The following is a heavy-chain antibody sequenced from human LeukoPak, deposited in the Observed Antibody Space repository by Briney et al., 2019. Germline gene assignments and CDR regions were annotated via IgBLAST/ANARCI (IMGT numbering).Heavy chain of an antibody. D-gene: IGHD5-24*01. V-gene: IGHV1-8*01. CDR2: MNPNSGNT. CDR1: GYTFTSYD. Sequence: ASVKVSCKASGYTFTSYDINWVRQATGRGLEWMGWMNPNSGNTGYAQKFQGRVTMTRNTSISTAYMELSSLRSEDTAVYYCARGPRDGYNYEMGDYWGQGTLVTVSS. CDR3: ARGPRDGYNYEMGDY. J-gene: IGHJ4*02.